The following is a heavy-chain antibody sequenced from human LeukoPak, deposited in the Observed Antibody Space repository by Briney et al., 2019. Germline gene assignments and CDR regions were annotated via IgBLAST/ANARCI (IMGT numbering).Heavy chain of an antibody. CDR1: GGSFSGYY. Sequence: SETLSLTCAVYGGSFSGYYWSWIRQPPGKGLEWIGEINHSGSTNYNPSLKSRVTISVDTSKNQFSLKLSSVTAADTAVYYCARAGYCTNGVCWDAFDIWGQGTMVTVSS. CDR3: ARAGYCTNGVCWDAFDI. J-gene: IGHJ3*02. V-gene: IGHV4-34*01. D-gene: IGHD2-8*01. CDR2: INHSGST.